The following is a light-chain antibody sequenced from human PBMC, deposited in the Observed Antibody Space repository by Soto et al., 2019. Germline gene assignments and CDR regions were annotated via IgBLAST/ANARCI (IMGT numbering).Light chain of an antibody. Sequence: DIQMTQSPSSLSASVGARVPITCRASQTISDYLNWYQQKPGKAPSLLIYAASSLQSGVPSRFSASGSGTDFTLTITSPQPEDFAAYYCQQSSNTPLTFGGGTKVDIK. CDR2: AAS. J-gene: IGKJ4*01. CDR3: QQSSNTPLT. V-gene: IGKV1-39*01. CDR1: QTISDY.